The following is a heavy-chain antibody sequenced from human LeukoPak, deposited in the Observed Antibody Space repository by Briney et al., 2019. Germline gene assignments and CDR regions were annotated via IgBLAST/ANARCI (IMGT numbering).Heavy chain of an antibody. V-gene: IGHV4-59*01. Sequence: SETLSLTCTVSGGSISSYYWSWIRQPPGKGLEWIGYIYYSGSTNYSPSLKSRVTISVDTSKNQFSLKLSSVTAADTAVYYCASAKQIDAFDIWGQGTMVTVSS. CDR1: GGSISSYY. CDR3: ASAKQIDAFDI. CDR2: IYYSGST. J-gene: IGHJ3*02.